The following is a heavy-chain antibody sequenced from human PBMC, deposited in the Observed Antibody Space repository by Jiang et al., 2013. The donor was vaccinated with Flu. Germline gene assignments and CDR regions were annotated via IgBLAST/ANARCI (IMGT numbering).Heavy chain of an antibody. J-gene: IGHJ6*04. D-gene: IGHD2-15*01. V-gene: IGHV2-5*02. CDR2: IYWDDDK. Sequence: TQTLTLTCTFSGFSLSTSGEGVGWIRQPPGKALEWLALIYWDDDKRYSPSLKSRLTITKDTSKNQVVLTMTNMDPVDTATYYCAHRVAPSYYYYYFGMDVWGKGTTVTVSS. CDR1: GFSLSTSGEG. CDR3: AHRVAPSYYYYYFGMDV.